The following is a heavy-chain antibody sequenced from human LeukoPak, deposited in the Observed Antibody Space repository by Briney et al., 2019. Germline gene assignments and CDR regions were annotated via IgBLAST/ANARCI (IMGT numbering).Heavy chain of an antibody. Sequence: GESLKISCKGSGYSFTSYWIGWVRQMPGKGLEWMGIIYPGDSDTRYSPSFQGQVTISADKSISTAYLQWSSLKVSDTAMYYCARVGPIAAAGDIWYFDLWGRGTLVTVSS. D-gene: IGHD6-13*01. CDR3: ARVGPIAAAGDIWYFDL. CDR2: IYPGDSDT. CDR1: GYSFTSYW. V-gene: IGHV5-51*01. J-gene: IGHJ2*01.